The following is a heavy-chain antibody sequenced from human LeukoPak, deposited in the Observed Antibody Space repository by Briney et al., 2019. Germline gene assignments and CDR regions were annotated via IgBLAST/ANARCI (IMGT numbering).Heavy chain of an antibody. V-gene: IGHV3-23*01. CDR2: ISGSGDTT. CDR3: ARDRSDDNWWYVGSH. CDR1: GFTFSSYA. D-gene: IGHD2-8*02. J-gene: IGHJ4*02. Sequence: GGSLRLSCSASGFTFSSYAMSWVRQAPGKGLEWVSRISGSGDTTNYADSVKGRFTISRDNSENTLYLQMNSLRAEDTAVYYCARDRSDDNWWYVGSHWGQGTLVTVSS.